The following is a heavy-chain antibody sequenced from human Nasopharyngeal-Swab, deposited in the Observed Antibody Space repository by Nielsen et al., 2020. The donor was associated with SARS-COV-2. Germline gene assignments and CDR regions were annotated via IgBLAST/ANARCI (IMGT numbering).Heavy chain of an antibody. V-gene: IGHV3-23*01. J-gene: IGHJ5*02. CDR3: ASALVWFGEIWFDP. CDR2: ISGSGGST. CDR1: GFTFSSYA. Sequence: GRSLRLSCAASGFTFSSYAMSWVRQAPGKGLEWVSAISGSGGSTYYADSVKGRFTISRDNSKNTLYLQMNSLRAEDTAVYYCASALVWFGEIWFDPWGQGTLVTVSS. D-gene: IGHD3-10*01.